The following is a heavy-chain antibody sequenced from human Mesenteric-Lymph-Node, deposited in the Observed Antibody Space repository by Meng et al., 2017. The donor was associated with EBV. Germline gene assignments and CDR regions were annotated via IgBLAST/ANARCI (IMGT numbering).Heavy chain of an antibody. Sequence: QLQLQGSGPGRVKPSETLSLTCTVSGGSISSSSYYWGWIRQPPGKGLEWIGSIYYSGSTYYNPSLKSRVTISVDTSKNQFSLKLSSVTAADTAVYYCARVVVGATSAEYFQHWGQGTLVTVSS. D-gene: IGHD1-26*01. CDR3: ARVVVGATSAEYFQH. V-gene: IGHV4-39*07. CDR1: GGSISSSSYY. J-gene: IGHJ1*01. CDR2: IYYSGST.